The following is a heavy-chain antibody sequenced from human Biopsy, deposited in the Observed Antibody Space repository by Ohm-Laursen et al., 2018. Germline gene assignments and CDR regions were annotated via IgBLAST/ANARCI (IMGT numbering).Heavy chain of an antibody. CDR3: AGVLSATIPSDY. CDR1: GYTLAELS. V-gene: IGHV1-24*01. J-gene: IGHJ4*02. D-gene: IGHD2-15*01. CDR2: LDPEHGKR. Sequence: ASVKVSCNVSGYTLAELSMHWVRQAPGQRLGCMGGLDPEHGKRIYARAFQGRVTMTEDTSTDTAYMELTSLTSEDTAVYYCAGVLSATIPSDYWGQGTLVTVSS.